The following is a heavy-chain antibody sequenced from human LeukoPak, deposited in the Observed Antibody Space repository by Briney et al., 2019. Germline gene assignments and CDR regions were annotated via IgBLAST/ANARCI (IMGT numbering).Heavy chain of an antibody. Sequence: PGGSLRLSCAASGFIVSTKYMSWVRQAPGKGLEWVSVIYSDGSTPYADSVKGRFTISRDNSKNMLYLQMNSLRAEDTAVYYCVRDDGYSPYDYWGQGTLVTVSS. D-gene: IGHD5-24*01. CDR1: GFIVSTKY. J-gene: IGHJ4*02. CDR2: IYSDGST. V-gene: IGHV3-53*01. CDR3: VRDDGYSPYDY.